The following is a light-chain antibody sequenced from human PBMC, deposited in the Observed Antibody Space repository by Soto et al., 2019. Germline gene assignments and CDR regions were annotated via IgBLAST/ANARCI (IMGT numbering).Light chain of an antibody. CDR3: QQYNSYWT. CDR1: QGISSS. V-gene: IGKV1-5*01. Sequence: DIQMTQSPSSVSASVGDRVTITCRASQGISSSLAWYQQKPGKAPKLLIYDASSLESGVPSRFSGRGSGTEFTLTISSLQPDDFATYYCQQYNSYWTFGQGTKVDIK. CDR2: DAS. J-gene: IGKJ1*01.